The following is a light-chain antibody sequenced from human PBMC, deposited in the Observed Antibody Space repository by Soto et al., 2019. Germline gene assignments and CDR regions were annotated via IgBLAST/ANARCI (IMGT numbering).Light chain of an antibody. Sequence: EIVLTQSPGTLSLSPGYIVTLSCRASQIVSRSYLAWYQQKPGQAPRLLIYGASNRATGIPDRFSGSGSGTDFTLTISRLEPEDFAVYYCQHYGTSPFTFGPGTKVDIK. V-gene: IGKV3-20*01. CDR2: GAS. CDR3: QHYGTSPFT. CDR1: QIVSRSY. J-gene: IGKJ3*01.